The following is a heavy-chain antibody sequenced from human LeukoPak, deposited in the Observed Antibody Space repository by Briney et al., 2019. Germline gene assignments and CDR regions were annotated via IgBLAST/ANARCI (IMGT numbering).Heavy chain of an antibody. J-gene: IGHJ6*03. V-gene: IGHV1-24*01. D-gene: IGHD3-10*02. CDR2: FDPENGET. CDR3: CSGSNYYHWYMDV. CDR1: GETLNGSA. Sequence: ASVKVSCKISGETLNGSAIHWVRQAPGKGLEWMGGFDPENGETVYAQKFQGRVTLTEDTSIDTAYMELSGLRSEDTAVYFCCSGSNYYHWYMDVWGKGTTVTVSS.